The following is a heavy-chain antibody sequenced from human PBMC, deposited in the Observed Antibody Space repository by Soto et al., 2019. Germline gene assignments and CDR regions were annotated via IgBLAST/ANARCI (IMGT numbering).Heavy chain of an antibody. J-gene: IGHJ4*02. D-gene: IGHD6-19*01. CDR2: ISSCGSTI. Sequence: GGSMRLSCAASGFTFSSYEMNWVRQAPGKGLEWVSYISSCGSTIYYADSVKGRFTISRDNDKNSLYLQMNRLRDEATAMSYCARELGGSSGWCAFDYWGQGTLVTVSS. CDR3: ARELGGSSGWCAFDY. V-gene: IGHV3-48*03. CDR1: GFTFSSYE.